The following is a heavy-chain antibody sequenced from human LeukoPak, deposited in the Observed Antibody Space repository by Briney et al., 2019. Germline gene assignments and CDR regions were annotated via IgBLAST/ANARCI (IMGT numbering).Heavy chain of an antibody. CDR3: AKAERYCSSTSCYRPPFDP. D-gene: IGHD2-2*02. CDR2: IDARSGIT. J-gene: IGHJ5*02. V-gene: IGHV3-48*01. Sequence: GGSLRLSCAASGFTFTIFGLNWVRQAPGKGPEWVSYIDARSGITYYADSVQGRFTISRDNAKESVFLQMNSLRADDTAVYYCAKAERYCSSTSCYRPPFDPWGQGTLVTVSS. CDR1: GFTFTIFG.